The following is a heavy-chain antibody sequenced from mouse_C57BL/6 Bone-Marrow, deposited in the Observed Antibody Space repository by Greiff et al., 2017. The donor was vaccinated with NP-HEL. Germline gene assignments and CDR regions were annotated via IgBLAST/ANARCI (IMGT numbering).Heavy chain of an antibody. CDR2: IDTENGDT. J-gene: IGHJ3*01. V-gene: IGHV14-4*01. Sequence: EVQLQQSGAELVRPGASVKLSCTASGFNIKDDYMHWVKQRPEQGLEWIGWIDTENGDTEYASKFQGKATITADTSSNTAYLQLSSLTSEDTAVYECTYIYYDYDGFAYWGQGTLVTVSA. CDR3: TYIYYDYDGFAY. CDR1: GFNIKDDY. D-gene: IGHD2-4*01.